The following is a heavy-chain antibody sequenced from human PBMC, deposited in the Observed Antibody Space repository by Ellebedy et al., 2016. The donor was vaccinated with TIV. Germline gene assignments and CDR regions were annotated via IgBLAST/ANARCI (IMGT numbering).Heavy chain of an antibody. CDR3: AVGLYYYDSSGYSPFDL. D-gene: IGHD3-22*01. CDR2: IKSKTDGGTT. CDR1: GFTFSNAW. Sequence: GGSLRLXCAASGFTFSNAWMSWVRQAPGKGLEWVGRIKSKTDGGTTDYAAPVKGRFTISRDDSKNTLYLQMNSLKTEDTAVYYCAVGLYYYDSSGYSPFDLWGRGTLVTVSS. J-gene: IGHJ2*01. V-gene: IGHV3-15*01.